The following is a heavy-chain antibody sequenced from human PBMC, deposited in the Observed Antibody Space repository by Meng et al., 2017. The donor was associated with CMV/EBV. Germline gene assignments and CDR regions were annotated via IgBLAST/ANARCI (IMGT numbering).Heavy chain of an antibody. CDR1: RFVFSNYE. J-gene: IGHJ4*02. V-gene: IGHV3-48*03. Sequence: GESLKISCVVSRFVFSNYEMNWVRQAPGKGLEWLSSISSSGSTIHYADSVQGRFTISRDNAKNSLYLQMNSLRAEDSGIYYCARVVVRSSSGVDYWGQGTLVTVSS. CDR2: ISSSGSTI. D-gene: IGHD2-21*01. CDR3: ARVVVRSSSGVDY.